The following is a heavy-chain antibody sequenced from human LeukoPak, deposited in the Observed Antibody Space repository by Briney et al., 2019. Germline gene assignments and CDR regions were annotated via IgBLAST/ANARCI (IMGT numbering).Heavy chain of an antibody. J-gene: IGHJ4*02. Sequence: PGGSLRLSCAASGFTFSSYWMHWVRQAPGKGLVWVSRINSDGSSTSYADSVKGRFTISRDNSKNTLYLQMNSLRAEDTAVYYCAKLMSNSGYDLTDGYWGQGTLVTVSS. CDR3: AKLMSNSGYDLTDGY. V-gene: IGHV3-74*01. CDR1: GFTFSSYW. D-gene: IGHD5-12*01. CDR2: INSDGSST.